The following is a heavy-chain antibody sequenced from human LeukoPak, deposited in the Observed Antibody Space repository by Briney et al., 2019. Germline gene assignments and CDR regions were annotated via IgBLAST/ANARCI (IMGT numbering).Heavy chain of an antibody. Sequence: ASVKVSCKASGYTFTGYYMYWVRQAPGQGLEWVGWIDPNSGGTNYAQKFQGRVTMTMDTSIFTAYMELSSLRSDDTAVYYCARDGSGSYYGGPDYWGQGTLVTVSS. D-gene: IGHD3-10*01. CDR1: GYTFTGYY. CDR2: IDPNSGGT. J-gene: IGHJ4*02. CDR3: ARDGSGSYYGGPDY. V-gene: IGHV1-2*02.